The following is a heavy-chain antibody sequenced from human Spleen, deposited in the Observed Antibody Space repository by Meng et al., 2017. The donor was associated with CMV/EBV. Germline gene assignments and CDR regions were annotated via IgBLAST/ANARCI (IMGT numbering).Heavy chain of an antibody. CDR3: ARHIAVAGTWTSRLYYYYGMDV. CDR2: INWNGITP. V-gene: IGHV3-20*04. D-gene: IGHD6-13*01. Sequence: GESLKISCAASGFNFDDYAMGWVRQAPGKGLEWVSGINWNGITPGYADSVRGRFTISRDNAKNSLYLQMNSLRAEDTALDYCARHIAVAGTWTSRLYYYYGMDVWGQGTTVTVSS. CDR1: GFNFDDYA. J-gene: IGHJ6*02.